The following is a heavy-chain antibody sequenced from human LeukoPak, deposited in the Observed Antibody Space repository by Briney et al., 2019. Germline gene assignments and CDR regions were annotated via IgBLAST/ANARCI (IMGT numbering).Heavy chain of an antibody. D-gene: IGHD1-26*01. CDR1: GFTFSSYS. CDR2: ISGSGGST. V-gene: IGHV3-23*01. J-gene: IGHJ4*02. Sequence: PGGSLRLSCAASGFTFSSYSMNWVRQAPGKGLEWVSAISGSGGSTYYADSVKGRFTISRDNSKNTLYLQMNSLRAEDTAVYYCAKDAVVGATPDYFDYWGQGTLVTVSS. CDR3: AKDAVVGATPDYFDY.